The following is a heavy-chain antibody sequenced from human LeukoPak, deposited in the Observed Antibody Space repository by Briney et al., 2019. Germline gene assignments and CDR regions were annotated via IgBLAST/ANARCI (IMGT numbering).Heavy chain of an antibody. Sequence: GGSLRLSCAAAGLTFSSYAVSLVRQAPGKGLEWVSAISGSGGSTYYADSVKGRFTISRDNSKNTLYLQMNSLRAEDTAVYYCAKIPYYGESYYFDYWGQGTLVTVSS. CDR2: ISGSGGST. V-gene: IGHV3-23*01. CDR1: GLTFSSYA. D-gene: IGHD4-17*01. J-gene: IGHJ4*02. CDR3: AKIPYYGESYYFDY.